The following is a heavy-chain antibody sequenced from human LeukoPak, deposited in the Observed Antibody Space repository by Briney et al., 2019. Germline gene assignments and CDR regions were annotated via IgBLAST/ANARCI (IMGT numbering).Heavy chain of an antibody. CDR2: INHSGST. CDR1: GFIFSNHY. Sequence: GSLSLSCAASGFIFSNHYMDWVRHPPGKGLGWIGEINHSGSTNYNPSLKSRVTISVDTSKNQYSLKLSSVTAAVTAVYYCASDYGDYADYWGQGNLVTGSS. D-gene: IGHD4-17*01. J-gene: IGHJ4*02. V-gene: IGHV4-34*01. CDR3: ASDYGDYADY.